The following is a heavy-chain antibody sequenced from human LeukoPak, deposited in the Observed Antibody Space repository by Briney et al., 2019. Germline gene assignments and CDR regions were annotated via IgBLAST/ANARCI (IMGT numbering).Heavy chain of an antibody. V-gene: IGHV3-11*06. J-gene: IGHJ4*02. Sequence: GGSLRLSCAASGFTFSDYYMSWIRQAPGKGLEWVSSISSSSSYIYYADSVKGRFTISRDNAKNSLYLQMNSLRAEDTAVYYCARGDHRGYSYGTSAVDYWGQGTLVTVSS. D-gene: IGHD5-18*01. CDR1: GFTFSDYY. CDR3: ARGDHRGYSYGTSAVDY. CDR2: ISSSSSYI.